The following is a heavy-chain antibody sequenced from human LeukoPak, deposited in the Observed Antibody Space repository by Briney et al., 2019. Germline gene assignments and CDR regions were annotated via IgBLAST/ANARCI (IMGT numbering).Heavy chain of an antibody. CDR3: ARLDAYSSSRYQGYV. CDR1: GFTFSSYW. V-gene: IGHV3-74*01. D-gene: IGHD6-13*01. CDR2: INTDGSST. J-gene: IGHJ3*01. Sequence: GGSLRLSCAASGFTFSSYWMHWVRQAPGKGLVWASRINTDGSSTTYADSVKGRFTISRDNAKNTLYLQMNSLRAEDTAVYYCARLDAYSSSRYQGYVWGQGTMVTVSS.